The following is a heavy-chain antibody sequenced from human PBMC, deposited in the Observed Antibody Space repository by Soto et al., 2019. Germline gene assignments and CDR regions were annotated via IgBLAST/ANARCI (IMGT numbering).Heavy chain of an antibody. CDR3: ARDMGTETYYYGSGSYLPKEHY. CDR2: ISSSGSTI. J-gene: IGHJ4*02. Sequence: GGSLRLSCAASGFTFSDYYMSWIRQAPGKGLEWVSYISSSGSTIYYADSVKGRFTISRDNAKNSLYLQMNSLRAEDTAVYYCARDMGTETYYYGSGSYLPKEHYWGQGTLVTVSS. CDR1: GFTFSDYY. V-gene: IGHV3-11*01. D-gene: IGHD3-10*01.